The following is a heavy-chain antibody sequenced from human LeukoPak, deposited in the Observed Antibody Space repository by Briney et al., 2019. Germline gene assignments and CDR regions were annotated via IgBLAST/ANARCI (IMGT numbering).Heavy chain of an antibody. V-gene: IGHV4-39*01. J-gene: IGHJ6*02. Sequence: ASETLSLTCTVSGGSISSRSNSWGWIRQTPGKGLEWIATIYNSGSTYYNPSLKSRVTISVDTSKNQFSLRLTSVTAADTAVYYCARQLDYGSGSSYGMDVWGQGTTVTVSS. CDR2: IYNSGST. CDR3: ARQLDYGSGSSYGMDV. D-gene: IGHD3-16*01. CDR1: GGSISSRSNS.